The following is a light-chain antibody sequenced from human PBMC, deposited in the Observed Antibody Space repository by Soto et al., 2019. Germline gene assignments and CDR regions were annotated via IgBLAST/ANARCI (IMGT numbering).Light chain of an antibody. V-gene: IGKV3-15*01. J-gene: IGKJ1*01. Sequence: EIVMTQSPATLSVSPGERATLSCRASQRVSNNLAWYQQKPGQAPRLLIYGASTRATGIPARFSGSGSGTEFTLTISSLQSEYFAVYYCQHYNNWPPWTFGQGTKVEIK. CDR1: QRVSNN. CDR3: QHYNNWPPWT. CDR2: GAS.